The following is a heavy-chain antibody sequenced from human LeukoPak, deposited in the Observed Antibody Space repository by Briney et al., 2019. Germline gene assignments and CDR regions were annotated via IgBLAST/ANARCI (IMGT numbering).Heavy chain of an antibody. V-gene: IGHV4-59*08. CDR2: IYYSGST. J-gene: IGHJ4*02. Sequence: SETLSLTCTVSGGSISSYYWSWIRQPPGKGLEWIGYIYYSGSTYYNPSLKSRVTISVDTSKNQFSLKLSSVTAADTAVYYCARHTVTTWGEYYFDYWGQGTLVTVSS. CDR3: ARHTVTTWGEYYFDY. CDR1: GGSISSYY. D-gene: IGHD4-17*01.